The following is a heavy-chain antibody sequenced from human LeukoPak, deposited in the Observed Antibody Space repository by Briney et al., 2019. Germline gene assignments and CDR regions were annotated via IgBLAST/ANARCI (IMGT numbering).Heavy chain of an antibody. Sequence: PSETLSLTCAVYGGSFSGYYWSWIRQPPGKGLEWMGEINHSGSTNYNPSLKSRVTISVDTSKNQFSLKLSSVTAADTAVYYCARGASRGGWFARKYNWFDPWGQGTLVTVSS. CDR1: GGSFSGYY. D-gene: IGHD6-19*01. CDR3: ARGASRGGWFARKYNWFDP. J-gene: IGHJ5*02. CDR2: INHSGST. V-gene: IGHV4-34*01.